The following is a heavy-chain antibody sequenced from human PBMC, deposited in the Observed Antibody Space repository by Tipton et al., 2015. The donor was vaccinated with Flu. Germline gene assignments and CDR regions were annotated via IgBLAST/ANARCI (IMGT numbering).Heavy chain of an antibody. D-gene: IGHD2-2*02. V-gene: IGHV3-23*01. Sequence: GSLRLSCAASGFTFSDYAMSWVRQAPGKGLEWVSAISRNGDNTYYADSVKGRFTFSRDNSKNTLYLQMNSLRAEDTAVYYCAKDFKSCSSTSCYTPRDSGGDWGQGTLVTVSS. CDR1: GFTFSDYA. CDR2: ISRNGDNT. J-gene: IGHJ4*02. CDR3: AKDFKSCSSTSCYTPRDSGGD.